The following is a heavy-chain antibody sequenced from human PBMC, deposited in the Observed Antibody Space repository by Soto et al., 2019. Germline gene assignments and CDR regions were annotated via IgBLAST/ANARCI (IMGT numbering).Heavy chain of an antibody. V-gene: IGHV4-38-2*01. CDR1: GYSISSGYY. J-gene: IGHJ4*02. Sequence: LSLTCAVSGYSISSGYYWGWIRQPPGKGLEWIGSIYHSGSTYYNPSLKSRVTISVDTSKNQFSLKLSSVTAADTAVYYCARNWNLALVPAAYFDSWGQGTLVTVSS. D-gene: IGHD2-2*01. CDR2: IYHSGST. CDR3: ARNWNLALVPAAYFDS.